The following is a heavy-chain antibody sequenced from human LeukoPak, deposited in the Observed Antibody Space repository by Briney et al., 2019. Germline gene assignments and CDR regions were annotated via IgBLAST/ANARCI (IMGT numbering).Heavy chain of an antibody. D-gene: IGHD5-24*01. J-gene: IGHJ6*04. Sequence: PSETLSLTCTVSGGSISSGSYYWSWIRQPAGKGLEWIGRIYTSGSTNYNPSLKSRVTISVDTSKNQFSLKLSSVTAADTAVYYCARVPLFGRHGDVWGKGTTVTVSS. CDR2: IYTSGST. CDR1: GGSISSGSYY. CDR3: ARVPLFGRHGDV. V-gene: IGHV4-61*02.